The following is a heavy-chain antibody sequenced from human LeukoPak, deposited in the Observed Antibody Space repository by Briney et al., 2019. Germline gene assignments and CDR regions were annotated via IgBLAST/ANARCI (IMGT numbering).Heavy chain of an antibody. D-gene: IGHD3-22*01. J-gene: IGHJ4*02. CDR3: AKEVGYDSSGYDDF. V-gene: IGHV3-9*01. CDR2: ISWNSGSI. Sequence: PGRSLRLSCAASGFTFDDYAMHWVRQAPGKGLEWVSGISWNSGSIGYADSVKGRFTISRDNAKNSLYLQMNSLRAEDTALYYCAKEVGYDSSGYDDFWGQGTLVTVSS. CDR1: GFTFDDYA.